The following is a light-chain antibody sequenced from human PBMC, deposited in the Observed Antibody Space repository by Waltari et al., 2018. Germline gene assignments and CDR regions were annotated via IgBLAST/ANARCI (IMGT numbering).Light chain of an antibody. J-gene: IGKJ2*01. CDR3: QHRIDWPHT. Sequence: EIVLTQSPATLSLSPGERATRSCRASQSVSSYLGWYQQKPGQAPRLLIYEASNRATGIPARFSGSGSGTDFTLTISSLEPEDFAVYYCQHRIDWPHTFGQGTKLEIK. CDR1: QSVSSY. CDR2: EAS. V-gene: IGKV3-11*01.